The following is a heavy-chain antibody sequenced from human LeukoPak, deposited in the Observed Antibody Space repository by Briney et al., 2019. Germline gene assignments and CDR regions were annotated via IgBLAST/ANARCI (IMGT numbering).Heavy chain of an antibody. Sequence: PSETLSLTCTVSGGSISSYYWSWIRQPPGKGLEWIGYIYYSGSTNYSPSLKSRVTISVDTSKNQFSLKLSSVTAADTAVYYCARLYSSSLGRVFDYWGQRTLVTVSS. J-gene: IGHJ4*02. V-gene: IGHV4-59*01. CDR2: IYYSGST. D-gene: IGHD6-13*01. CDR1: GGSISSYY. CDR3: ARLYSSSLGRVFDY.